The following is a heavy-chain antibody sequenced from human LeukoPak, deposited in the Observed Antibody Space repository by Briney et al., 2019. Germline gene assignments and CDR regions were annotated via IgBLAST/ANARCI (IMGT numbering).Heavy chain of an antibody. CDR1: GFTISSHG. Sequence: PTGGSLRLSCAVSGFTISSHGMHWVRQAPGKGLEWVAVISYDGSNKYYADSVKGRFTISRDNSKNTLYLQMNSLRAEDTAVYYCARDYRGYSYGENPGCDYWGQGTLVTVSS. V-gene: IGHV3-30*03. CDR3: ARDYRGYSYGENPGCDY. J-gene: IGHJ4*02. CDR2: ISYDGSNK. D-gene: IGHD5-18*01.